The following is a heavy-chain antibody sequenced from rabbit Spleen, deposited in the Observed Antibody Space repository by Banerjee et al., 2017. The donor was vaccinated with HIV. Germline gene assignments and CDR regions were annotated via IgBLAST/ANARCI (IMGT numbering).Heavy chain of an antibody. CDR2: IYTSGGST. CDR1: GFTISSNYY. D-gene: IGHD1-1*01. CDR3: ARDPASNSGYGNL. J-gene: IGHJ4*01. V-gene: IGHV1S40*01. Sequence: QSLEESGGDLVKPGASLTLTCKASGFTISSNYYMCWVRQAPGKGLELIACIYTSGGSTYYASWAKGRFTISKTSSTTVDLKMTSLTAADTATYFCARDPASNSGYGNLWGPGTLVTVS.